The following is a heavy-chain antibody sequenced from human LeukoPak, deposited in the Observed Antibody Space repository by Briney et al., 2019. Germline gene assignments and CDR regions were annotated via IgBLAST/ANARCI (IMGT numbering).Heavy chain of an antibody. CDR1: GLSVSSNY. J-gene: IGHJ4*02. D-gene: IGHD3-9*01. CDR2: IYRDGSS. CDR3: ARSFYDILIGYYQYFDY. Sequence: GGSLRLSCVASGLSVSSNYTSWVRQAPGKGLEWVSVIYRDGSSYYAESVKGRFTISRDNSKNTLYIQMNSLRAEDTAVYYCARSFYDILIGYYQYFDYWGQGTLVTVSS. V-gene: IGHV3-66*01.